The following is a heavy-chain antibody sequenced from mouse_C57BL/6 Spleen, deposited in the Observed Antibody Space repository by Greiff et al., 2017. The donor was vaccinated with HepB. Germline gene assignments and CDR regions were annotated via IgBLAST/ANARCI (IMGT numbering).Heavy chain of an antibody. CDR1: GYTFTSYW. Sequence: QVQLQQPGAELVRPGTSVKLSCKASGYTFTSYWMHWVKQRPGQGLEWIGVIDPSDSYTNYNQKFKGKATLTVDTSSSTAYMQLSSLTSEDSAVYYCARNPALYYFDYWGQGTTLTVSS. CDR2: IDPSDSYT. J-gene: IGHJ2*01. CDR3: ARNPALYYFDY. V-gene: IGHV1-59*01. D-gene: IGHD1-2*01.